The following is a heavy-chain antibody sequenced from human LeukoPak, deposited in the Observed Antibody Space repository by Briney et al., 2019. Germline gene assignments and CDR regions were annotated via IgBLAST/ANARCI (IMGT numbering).Heavy chain of an antibody. CDR2: ISWNSGSI. CDR3: AKDMGIVVVPAAILTPPNDAFDI. Sequence: QPGRSLRLSCAASGFTSDDYAMHWVRQAPGKGLEWVSGISWNSGSIGYADSVKGRFTISRDNAKNSLYLQMNSLRAEDTAVYYCAKDMGIVVVPAAILTPPNDAFDIWGQGTMVTVSS. D-gene: IGHD2-2*01. J-gene: IGHJ3*02. V-gene: IGHV3-9*02. CDR1: GFTSDDYA.